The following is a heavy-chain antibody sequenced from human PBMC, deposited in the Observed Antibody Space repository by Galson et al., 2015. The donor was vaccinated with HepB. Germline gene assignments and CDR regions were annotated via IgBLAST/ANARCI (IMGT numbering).Heavy chain of an antibody. J-gene: IGHJ4*02. CDR1: GFTFSNYA. CDR3: AKGSGSWGFDY. D-gene: IGHD1-26*01. Sequence: SLRLSCAASGFTFSNYAMSWVRQAPGKGLEWVSSLSNSGDTTYYRDSVKGRFTISRDNSRNTVLLQMNSLRAEDTAVYYCAKGSGSWGFDYWGQGTLVTVSS. CDR2: LSNSGDTT. V-gene: IGHV3-23*01.